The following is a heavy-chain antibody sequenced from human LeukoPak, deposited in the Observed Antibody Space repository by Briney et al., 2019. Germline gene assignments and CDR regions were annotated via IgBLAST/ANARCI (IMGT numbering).Heavy chain of an antibody. CDR3: ARCVKVRGVSYYGMDV. D-gene: IGHD3-10*01. CDR2: INSSSSTT. Sequence: GGSLRLSCAASGFTFSTYSMNWVRQAPGQGLEWVSYINSSSSTTFYAHSVKGRFTISRDDAKNSLYLQMNSLRAEDTAVYYCARCVKVRGVSYYGMDVWGQGTTVTVSS. CDR1: GFTFSTYS. J-gene: IGHJ6*02. V-gene: IGHV3-48*04.